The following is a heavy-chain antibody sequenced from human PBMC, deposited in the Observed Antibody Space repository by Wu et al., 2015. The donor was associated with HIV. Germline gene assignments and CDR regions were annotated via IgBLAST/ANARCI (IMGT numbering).Heavy chain of an antibody. J-gene: IGHJ4*02. CDR3: ARGVRYAGSYYSNN. V-gene: IGHV1-69*01. CDR2: VITVFDTT. Sequence: QVQLVQSGGEVKKPGSSVRVSCKASGGTASEESLSTYSIIWVRQAPGRGLEWMGGVITVFDTTNYAQRFQGRVTVTADEVTGTSYMELTSLTTDDTAVYYCARGVRYAGSYYSNNWGQGTLVTVSS. CDR1: GGTASEESLSTYS. D-gene: IGHD1-26*01.